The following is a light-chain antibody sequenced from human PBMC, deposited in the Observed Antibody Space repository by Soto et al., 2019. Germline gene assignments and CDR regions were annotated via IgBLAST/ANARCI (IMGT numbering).Light chain of an antibody. CDR1: HNDIGTYDY. Sequence: QSALTQPTSVSGSPGPSITISCTGNHNDIGTYDYVSWYQQHPGRAPRLLIHGVTTRPSGISGRFSASKSGLTASLTISGLQPEDEADYYCSSFTSNRIYVFGPGTKVTVL. V-gene: IGLV2-14*03. J-gene: IGLJ1*01. CDR3: SSFTSNRIYV. CDR2: GVT.